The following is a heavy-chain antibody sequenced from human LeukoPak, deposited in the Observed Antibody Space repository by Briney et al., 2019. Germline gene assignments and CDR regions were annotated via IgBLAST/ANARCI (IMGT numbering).Heavy chain of an antibody. CDR3: AKGRGYSYGSDAFDI. D-gene: IGHD5-18*01. Sequence: GGSLRLACAASGFTFSSYAMMWVRQAPGKGLEWVSAIGGRGDNTYYADSVKGRFTISRDNPKHTLYLQMNSLGAEDTAVYYCAKGRGYSYGSDAFDIWGQGTMVTVSS. J-gene: IGHJ3*02. CDR2: IGGRGDNT. CDR1: GFTFSSYA. V-gene: IGHV3-23*01.